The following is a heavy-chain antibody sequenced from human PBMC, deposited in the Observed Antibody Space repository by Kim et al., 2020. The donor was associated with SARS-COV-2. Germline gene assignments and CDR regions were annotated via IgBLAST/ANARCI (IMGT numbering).Heavy chain of an antibody. D-gene: IGHD3-10*01. CDR3: AKGVGGAYGPYYFDY. J-gene: IGHJ4*02. V-gene: IGHV3-23*01. CDR1: GFTFSSYA. Sequence: GGSLRLSCAASGFTFSSYAMSWVRQAPGKGLEWVSAISGSGGSTYYADSVKGRFTISRDNSKNTLYLQMNSLRAEDTAVYYCAKGVGGAYGPYYFDYWGQGTLVTVSS. CDR2: ISGSGGST.